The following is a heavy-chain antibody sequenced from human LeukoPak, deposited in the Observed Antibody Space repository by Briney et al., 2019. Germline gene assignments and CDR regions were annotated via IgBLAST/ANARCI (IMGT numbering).Heavy chain of an antibody. CDR3: ARGHCIWSGSRLANAFDI. J-gene: IGHJ3*02. V-gene: IGHV3-13*01. CDR2: IGAAGDT. D-gene: IGHD3-3*01. CDR1: GITLSRYD. Sequence: GGSLRHSCAASGITLSRYDMHWVRETTGEGLEWISAIGAAGDTNYSDSVKGRFTISTENAKNSLYLQMNSLRAGDTAVYFCARGHCIWSGSRLANAFDIWGQGTMVTVSS.